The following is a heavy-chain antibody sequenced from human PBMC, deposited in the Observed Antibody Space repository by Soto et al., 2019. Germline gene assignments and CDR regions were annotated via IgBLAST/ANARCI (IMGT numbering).Heavy chain of an antibody. V-gene: IGHV3-23*01. D-gene: IGHD3-22*01. CDR3: AKSPRVYDSSGYYKVYYFDY. CDR2: ISGSGGST. J-gene: IGHJ4*02. CDR1: GFTFSSYA. Sequence: SLRLSCAASGFTFSSYAMSWVRQAPGKGLEWVSAISGSGGSTYYADSVKGRFTISRDNSKNTLYLQMNSLRAEDTAVYYCAKSPRVYDSSGYYKVYYFDYWGQGTLVTVSS.